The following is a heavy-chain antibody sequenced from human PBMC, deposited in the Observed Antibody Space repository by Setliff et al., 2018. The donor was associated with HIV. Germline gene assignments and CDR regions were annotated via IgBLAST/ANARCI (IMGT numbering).Heavy chain of an antibody. CDR2: ISAYNGNT. CDR3: ARMSSNDAFDI. D-gene: IGHD6-13*01. J-gene: IGHJ3*02. Sequence: GASVKVSCKASGYPFTNFGVSWVRQAPGQGLEWMGWISAYNGNTNYAQKLRGRVTMTTDTSTSTAYMELRSLRSEDTAVYYCARMSSNDAFDIWGQGTMVTVSS. CDR1: GYPFTNFG. V-gene: IGHV1-18*01.